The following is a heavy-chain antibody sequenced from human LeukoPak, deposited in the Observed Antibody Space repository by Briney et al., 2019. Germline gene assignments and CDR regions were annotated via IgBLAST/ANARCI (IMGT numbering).Heavy chain of an antibody. Sequence: GGSLRLSCAASGFTFSSYAMSWVRQAPGKGLEWVSAISGSGGSTYYADSVKGRFTISRDNSKNTLYLQMNSLRAEDTAVYYCARVSGYSYGAYWGQGTLVTVSS. D-gene: IGHD5-18*01. J-gene: IGHJ4*02. V-gene: IGHV3-23*01. CDR2: ISGSGGST. CDR3: ARVSGYSYGAY. CDR1: GFTFSSYA.